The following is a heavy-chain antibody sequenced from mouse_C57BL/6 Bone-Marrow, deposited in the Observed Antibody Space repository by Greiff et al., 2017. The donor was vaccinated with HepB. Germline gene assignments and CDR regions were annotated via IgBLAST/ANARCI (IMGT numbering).Heavy chain of an antibody. V-gene: IGHV3-6*01. J-gene: IGHJ3*01. Sequence: EVQLQESGPGLVKPSQSLSLTCSVTGYSITSGYYWNWIRQFPGNKLEWMGYISYDGSNKYNPSLKNRISITRDTSKNQFFLKLNSVTTEDTATYYCARAHYGSSPWFAYWGQGTLVTVSA. D-gene: IGHD1-1*01. CDR2: ISYDGSN. CDR3: ARAHYGSSPWFAY. CDR1: GYSITSGYY.